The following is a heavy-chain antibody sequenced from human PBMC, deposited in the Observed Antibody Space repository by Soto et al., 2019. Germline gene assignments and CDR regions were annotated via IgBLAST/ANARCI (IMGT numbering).Heavy chain of an antibody. CDR2: INSDGSST. Sequence: LRLSCAASGFTFSSYWMHWVRQAPGKGLVWVSRINSDGSSTSYADPVKGRFTISRDNAKNMLYLQMNSLRAEDTAVYYCARASWAHAFDIWGQGTMVTVSS. CDR1: GFTFSSYW. D-gene: IGHD3-16*01. J-gene: IGHJ3*02. V-gene: IGHV3-74*01. CDR3: ARASWAHAFDI.